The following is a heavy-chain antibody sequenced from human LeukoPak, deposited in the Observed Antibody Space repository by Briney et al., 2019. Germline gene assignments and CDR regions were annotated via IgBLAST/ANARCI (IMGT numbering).Heavy chain of an antibody. J-gene: IGHJ4*02. D-gene: IGHD3-22*01. CDR3: ARGLGSSGIDY. CDR1: EYTFTGYY. CDR2: INPNSGAT. Sequence: SVKVSCKTSEYTFTGYYMHWVRLTPGQGLECMGLINPNSGATDYAQKFQDRVTMTRDTPINTAYMELSILRSDYTAVYYCARGLGSSGIDYWGQGTLVTVSS. V-gene: IGHV1-2*02.